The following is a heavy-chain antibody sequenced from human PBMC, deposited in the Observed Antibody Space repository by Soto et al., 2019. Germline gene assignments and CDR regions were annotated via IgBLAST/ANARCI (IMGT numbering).Heavy chain of an antibody. CDR2: IYYSGST. CDR3: ARVEYYYDSFDY. J-gene: IGHJ4*02. D-gene: IGHD3-22*01. Sequence: SETLSLTCTVSGGSISSGDYYWSWIRQPPGKGLEWIGYIYYSGSTYYNPSLKSRVTISVDTSKNQFSLKLSSVTAADTAVYYCARVEYYYDSFDYWGQGTLVTVSS. V-gene: IGHV4-30-4*01. CDR1: GGSISSGDYY.